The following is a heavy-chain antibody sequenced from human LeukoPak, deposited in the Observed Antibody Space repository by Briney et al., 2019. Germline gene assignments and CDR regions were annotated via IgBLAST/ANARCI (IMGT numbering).Heavy chain of an antibody. CDR2: IYYSGST. Sequence: SSETLSLTCTVSGGSISSYYWSWIRQPPGKGLEWIGYIYYSGSTNYNPSLKSRVTISVDTSKNQFSLKLSSVTAADTAVYYCASQYPSRYWGQGTLVTVSS. J-gene: IGHJ4*02. V-gene: IGHV4-59*08. CDR1: GGSISSYY. CDR3: ASQYPSRY.